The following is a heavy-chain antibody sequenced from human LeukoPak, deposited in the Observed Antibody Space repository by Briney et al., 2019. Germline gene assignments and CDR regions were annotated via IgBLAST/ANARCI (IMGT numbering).Heavy chain of an antibody. V-gene: IGHV3-30-3*01. D-gene: IGHD3-22*01. CDR2: ISYDGSNK. J-gene: IGHJ4*02. CDR1: EFTFSTYA. Sequence: GGSLRLSCAASEFTFSTYAMHWVRQAPGKGLEWVAVISYDGSNKYYADSVKSRFTISRDNSKSTLYLQMNNLRADDTAVYSCARDRAGYYDSSGPLDYWGQGTLVTVSS. CDR3: ARDRAGYYDSSGPLDY.